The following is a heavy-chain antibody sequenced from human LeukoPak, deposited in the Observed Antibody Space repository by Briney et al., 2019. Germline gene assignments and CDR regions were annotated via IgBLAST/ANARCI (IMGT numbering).Heavy chain of an antibody. CDR1: GGTFSSYA. Sequence: SVKVSCKASGGTFSSYAISWVRQAPGQGLEWMGGIIPIFGTANYAQKFQGRVTITADESTSTAYMELSSLRSEDTAVYYCARGLRYDFWSGYYFDYWGREPWSPSPQ. V-gene: IGHV1-69*01. CDR2: IIPIFGTA. D-gene: IGHD3-3*01. J-gene: IGHJ4*02. CDR3: ARGLRYDFWSGYYFDY.